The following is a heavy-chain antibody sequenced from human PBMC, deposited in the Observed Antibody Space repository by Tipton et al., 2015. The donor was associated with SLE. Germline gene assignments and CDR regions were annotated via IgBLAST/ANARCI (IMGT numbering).Heavy chain of an antibody. J-gene: IGHJ5*01. CDR3: AREWDSRYDS. CDR1: NGSITGHY. CDR2: IHYSGST. Sequence: TLSLTCSVSNGSITGHYWSWIRQPPGKGLEWIGFIHYSGSTNYNPSLKSRLTISLDTSKNQFSLKLTSVTPADTAVYYCAREWDSRYDSWGQGTLVTVSS. V-gene: IGHV4-59*11. D-gene: IGHD6-6*01.